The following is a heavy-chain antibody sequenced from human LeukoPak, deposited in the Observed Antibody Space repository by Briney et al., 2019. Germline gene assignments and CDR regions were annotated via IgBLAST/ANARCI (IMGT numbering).Heavy chain of an antibody. J-gene: IGHJ6*02. CDR2: INPNSGGT. CDR1: GYTFTGYY. CDR3: ASSSWYEAYYCYGMDV. D-gene: IGHD6-13*01. Sequence: GASVKVSCKASGYTFTGYYMHWVRQAPGQGLEWMGWINPNSGGTNYAQKFQGRVTMTRDTSISTAYMELSRLRSDDTAVYYCASSSWYEAYYCYGMDVWGQGTTVTVSS. V-gene: IGHV1-2*02.